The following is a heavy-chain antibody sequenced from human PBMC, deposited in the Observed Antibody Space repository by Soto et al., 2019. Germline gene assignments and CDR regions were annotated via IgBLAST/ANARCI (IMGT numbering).Heavy chain of an antibody. V-gene: IGHV4-4*07. D-gene: IGHD1-1*01. CDR3: SRETTKGVDY. Sequence: QVQLQESGPGLVKPSETLSLTCTVSGGSISSYYWSWIRQPAGKGLEWIGRIYTSGSTNYNPSFTSRVTMSVDTSKYQFSLKLSSVTAADTAVYYCSRETTKGVDYWGQGTLVTVSS. CDR1: GGSISSYY. J-gene: IGHJ4*02. CDR2: IYTSGST.